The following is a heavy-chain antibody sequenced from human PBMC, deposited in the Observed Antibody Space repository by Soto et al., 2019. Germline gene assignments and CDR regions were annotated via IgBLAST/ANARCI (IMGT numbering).Heavy chain of an antibody. V-gene: IGHV3-30*03. D-gene: IGHD3-10*01. J-gene: IGHJ4*02. CDR2: ISYDGSNR. CDR1: GFTFSSYG. CDR3: ASFDPSDVWFGERNY. Sequence: PGGSLRLSCAASGFTFSSYGMHWVRQAPGKGLEWVAVISYDGSNRYYADSVKGRFTISRDNSKNTLYLQMNSLRAEDTAVYYCASFDPSDVWFGERNYWGQGTLVTVSS.